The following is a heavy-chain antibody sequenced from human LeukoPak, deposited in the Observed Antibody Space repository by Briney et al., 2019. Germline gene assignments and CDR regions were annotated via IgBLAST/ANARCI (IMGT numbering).Heavy chain of an antibody. CDR3: AVGIHLGKGFDY. V-gene: IGHV4-59*08. Sequence: SETLSLTCTVSGGSISSYYWSWIRQPPGKGLEWIGYIYYSGSTKYNPSLKSRVTISVDTSKNQFSLKLSSVTAADTAVYYCAVGIHLGKGFDYWGQGTLVTVSS. D-gene: IGHD5-18*01. CDR2: IYYSGST. J-gene: IGHJ4*02. CDR1: GGSISSYY.